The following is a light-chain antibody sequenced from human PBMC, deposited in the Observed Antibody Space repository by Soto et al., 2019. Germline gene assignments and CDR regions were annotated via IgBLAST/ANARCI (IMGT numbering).Light chain of an antibody. CDR2: GAS. CDR3: QQYGSSPLT. Sequence: EIVLTQSPGTLSLSPGERATLSCRARQSVSAGHLAWYQQKPGQAPRLLIYGASSRATGIPDRFSGSGSGTDFTLTSSRLEPEDFAVFFCQQYGSSPLTFGGGTKVEIK. V-gene: IGKV3-20*01. CDR1: QSVSAGH. J-gene: IGKJ4*01.